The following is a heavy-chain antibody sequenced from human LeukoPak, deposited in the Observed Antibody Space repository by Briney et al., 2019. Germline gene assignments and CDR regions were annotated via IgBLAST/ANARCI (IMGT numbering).Heavy chain of an antibody. V-gene: IGHV3-53*01. CDR3: ARGSTGWPYYLDY. CDR1: GFTVSSNY. Sequence: GGSLRLSCAASGFTVSSNYMSWVRQAPGKGLEWVSVIYSGGSTYYADSVKGQFTISRDNSQSSLYLEMNSLRAEDTAVYYCARGSTGWPYYLDYWGQGTLVTVSS. J-gene: IGHJ4*02. D-gene: IGHD6-19*01. CDR2: IYSGGST.